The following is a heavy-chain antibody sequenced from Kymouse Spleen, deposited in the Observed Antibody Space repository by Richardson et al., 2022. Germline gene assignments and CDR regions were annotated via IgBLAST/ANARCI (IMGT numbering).Heavy chain of an antibody. Sequence: QLQLQESGPGLVKPSETLSLTCTVSGGSISSSSYYWGWIRQPPGKGLEWIGSIYYSGSTYYNPSLKSRVTISVDTSKNQFSLKLSSVTAADTAVYYCARQPLTIFGVVIIPDAFDIWGQGTMVTVSS. CDR3: ARQPLTIFGVVIIPDAFDI. V-gene: IGHV4-39*01. D-gene: IGHD3-3*01. J-gene: IGHJ3*02. CDR2: IYYSGST. CDR1: GGSISSSSYY.